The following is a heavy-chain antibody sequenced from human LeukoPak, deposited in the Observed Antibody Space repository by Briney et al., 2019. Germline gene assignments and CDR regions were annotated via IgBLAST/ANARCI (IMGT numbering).Heavy chain of an antibody. J-gene: IGHJ4*02. D-gene: IGHD3-22*01. Sequence: GMSLSLSCAASGFIFSSYAMHWVRQAPGKGLEWVALISYDGSNKYYADSVKGRFTISRDNSKNTLYPQMNSLRAEDTTVYYCARGSANYYDSSGYYYLSLDYWGQGTLVTVSS. CDR2: ISYDGSNK. CDR3: ARGSANYYDSSGYYYLSLDY. V-gene: IGHV3-30*04. CDR1: GFIFSSYA.